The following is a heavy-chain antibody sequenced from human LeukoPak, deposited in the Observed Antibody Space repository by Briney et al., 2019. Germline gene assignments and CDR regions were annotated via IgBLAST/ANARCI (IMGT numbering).Heavy chain of an antibody. V-gene: IGHV5-51*01. CDR2: IYPGDSDT. J-gene: IGHJ4*02. D-gene: IGHD6-6*01. Sequence: GESLKISCKGSGYSFTSYWIGWVRQMPGKGLEWMGIIYPGDSDTRYSPSFEGQVTISADKSITTLYLQWSSLKASDTAMYFCARRSRSSDFDYWGQGTLVTVSS. CDR3: ARRSRSSDFDY. CDR1: GYSFTSYW.